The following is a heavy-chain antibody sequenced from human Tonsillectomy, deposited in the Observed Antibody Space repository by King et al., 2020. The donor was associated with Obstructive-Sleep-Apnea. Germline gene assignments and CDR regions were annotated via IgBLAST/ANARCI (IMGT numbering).Heavy chain of an antibody. CDR3: ARDLSPPRTYYFDY. D-gene: IGHD1-14*01. J-gene: IGHJ4*02. V-gene: IGHV1-2*02. CDR2: INPDSGGT. CDR1: GYTFTAYF. Sequence: VQLVQSGAEVKKPGASVKVSCKASGYTFTAYFIHWVRQAPGQGLEWMGWINPDSGGTNYAQKFQGRVTMTRDTSISTAYMELRRVRSDDTAVYYCARDLSPPRTYYFDYWGQGTLVTVSS.